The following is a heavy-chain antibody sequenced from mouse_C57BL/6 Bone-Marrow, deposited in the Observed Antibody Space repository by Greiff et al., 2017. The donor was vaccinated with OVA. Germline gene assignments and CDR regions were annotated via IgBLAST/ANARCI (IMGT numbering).Heavy chain of an antibody. V-gene: IGHV2-4*01. CDR2: IWSGGST. CDR1: GFSLTSYG. J-gene: IGHJ1*01. CDR3: SKTGFIATVVAARDWYFDV. Sequence: VQLKQSGPGLVQPSQSLSITCTVSGFSLTSYGVHWVRQPPGKGLEWLGVIWSGGSTDYNAAFISELGICKDNSKSTVFFKMNSLQADATALYYWSKTGFIATVVAARDWYFDVWGAGTTVTVSA. D-gene: IGHD1-1*01.